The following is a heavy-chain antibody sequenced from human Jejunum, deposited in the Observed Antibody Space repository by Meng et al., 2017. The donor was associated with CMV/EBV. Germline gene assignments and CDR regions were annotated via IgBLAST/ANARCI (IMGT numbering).Heavy chain of an antibody. CDR2: IIRILGIA. D-gene: IGHD2/OR15-2a*01. V-gene: IGHV1-69*04. Sequence: QVQLVQCGAEVKKPGSSVKVSCKASGGTFSSYAISWVRQAPGQGLEWMERIIRILGIANYAQKSQGRVTITADKSTSAAYMELSSLRSEDTAVYYCARDYLLYAYWDQGTLVTVSS. CDR3: ARDYLLYAY. J-gene: IGHJ4*02. CDR1: GGTFSSYA.